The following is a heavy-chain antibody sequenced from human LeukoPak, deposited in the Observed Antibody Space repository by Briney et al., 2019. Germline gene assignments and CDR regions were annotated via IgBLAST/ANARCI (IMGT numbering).Heavy chain of an antibody. J-gene: IGHJ3*02. V-gene: IGHV3-30-3*01. CDR2: ISYDGSNK. CDR3: ARSTAPYDAFDI. Sequence: PGGSLRLSCAASGFTFSSYAMHWVRQAPGKGLEWVAVISYDGSNKYYADSVKGRFTISRDNSKNTLYLQMNSLRAEDTAVYYCARSTAPYDAFDIWGQGTMVTVS. CDR1: GFTFSSYA. D-gene: IGHD2-8*02.